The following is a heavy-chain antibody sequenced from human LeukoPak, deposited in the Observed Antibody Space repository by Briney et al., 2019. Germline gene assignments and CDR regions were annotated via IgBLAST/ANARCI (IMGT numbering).Heavy chain of an antibody. Sequence: SETLSLTCTVSGGSISSYYWSWIRQPPGKGLDWIGYIYYSGSTNYNPSLKSRVTISVDTSKNQFSLKLSSVTAADTAVYYCASTPVVVPAAISWFDPWGQGTLVTVSS. V-gene: IGHV4-59*01. J-gene: IGHJ5*02. D-gene: IGHD2-2*01. CDR2: IYYSGST. CDR1: GGSISSYY. CDR3: ASTPVVVPAAISWFDP.